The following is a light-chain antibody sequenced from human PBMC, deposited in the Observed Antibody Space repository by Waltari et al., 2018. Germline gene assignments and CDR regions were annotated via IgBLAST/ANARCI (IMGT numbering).Light chain of an antibody. Sequence: QLVLTQSPSASASLGASVKLTCTLSSGHSSNIIAWLQQRPERGPRYLMKVNSDGSHSKGDDIPDRFPGSSSGAERYLTISSLQSEDEADYYCETGGHGTWVFGGGTKLTVL. V-gene: IGLV4-69*01. CDR3: ETGGHGTWV. CDR2: VNSDGSH. CDR1: SGHSSNI. J-gene: IGLJ3*02.